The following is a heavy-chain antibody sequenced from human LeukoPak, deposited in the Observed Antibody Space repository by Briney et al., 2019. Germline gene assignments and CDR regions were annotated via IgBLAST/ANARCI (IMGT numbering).Heavy chain of an antibody. J-gene: IGHJ4*02. V-gene: IGHV1-24*01. Sequence: GASVRVSCKVSGHTLSQMSMHWVRQAPGKGLEWMGGFDAEDGETIYAQNFQGRATVTEDTSTDTAYMELTSLRSEDTAIYYCTTLNPYFDFWGQGILVTVSS. CDR1: GHTLSQMS. CDR2: FDAEDGET. CDR3: TTLNPYFDF.